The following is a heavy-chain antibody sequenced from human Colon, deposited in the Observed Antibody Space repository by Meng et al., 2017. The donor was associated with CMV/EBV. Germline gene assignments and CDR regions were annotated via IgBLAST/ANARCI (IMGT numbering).Heavy chain of an antibody. CDR2: ISSSSYI. D-gene: IGHD4-11*01. Sequence: GGSLRLSCAASGCTFSSYSMNWVRQAPGKGLEWVSSISSSSYIYYADSVKGRFTISRDNAKNSLYLQMNSLRAEDTAVYYCATAGGYSNSVFGVDPWGQGTLVTVSS. CDR1: GCTFSSYS. CDR3: ATAGGYSNSVFGVDP. V-gene: IGHV3-21*01. J-gene: IGHJ5*02.